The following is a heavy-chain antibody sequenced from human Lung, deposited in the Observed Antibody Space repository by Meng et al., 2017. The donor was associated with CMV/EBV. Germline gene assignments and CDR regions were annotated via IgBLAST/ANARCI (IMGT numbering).Heavy chain of an antibody. CDR1: GGSISSSSYY. CDR2: IYYSGST. CDR3: ARGVIASNYYYYGMDV. V-gene: IGHV4-39*07. J-gene: IGHJ6*02. Sequence: SETLSLTCTVSGGSISSSSYYWGWIRQPPGKGLEWIGSIYYSGSTYYNPSLKSRATISVDTSKNQFSLKLSSVTAADTAVYYCARGVIASNYYYYGMDVWGQGXTVTVSS. D-gene: IGHD2/OR15-2a*01.